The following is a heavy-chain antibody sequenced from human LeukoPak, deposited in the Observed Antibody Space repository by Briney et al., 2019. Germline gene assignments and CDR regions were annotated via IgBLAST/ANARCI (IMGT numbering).Heavy chain of an antibody. CDR1: GFSFSFYS. CDR3: AKAAGDAFDI. CDR2: ISSTTSYI. Sequence: GGSLRLSCAASGFSFSFYSMNWVRQAPGKGLEWVASISSTTSYIYEADSIKGRFSISRDNARNSLYLQMNSLRAEDTAVYYCAKAAGDAFDIWGQGTMVTVSS. V-gene: IGHV3-21*01. J-gene: IGHJ3*02. D-gene: IGHD6-25*01.